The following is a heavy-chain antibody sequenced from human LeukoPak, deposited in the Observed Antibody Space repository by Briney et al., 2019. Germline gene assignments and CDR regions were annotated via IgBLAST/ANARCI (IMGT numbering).Heavy chain of an antibody. CDR3: ASRSSSWYVAEG. J-gene: IGHJ4*02. Sequence: PSETLSLTCAVYGGSFSGYYWSWIRQPPGKGLEWIGEINHSGSTNYNPSLKSRVTISVDTSKNQFSLKLSSVTAADTAVYYCASRSSSWYVAEGWGQGTLVTVSS. D-gene: IGHD6-13*01. V-gene: IGHV4-34*01. CDR1: GGSFSGYY. CDR2: INHSGST.